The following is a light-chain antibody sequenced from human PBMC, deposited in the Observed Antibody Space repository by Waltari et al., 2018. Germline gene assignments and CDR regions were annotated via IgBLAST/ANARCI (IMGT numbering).Light chain of an antibody. CDR3: SSYTTRGTWV. V-gene: IGLV2-14*03. J-gene: IGLJ3*02. Sequence: QSALTQPASVSGSPGQSITFPCPGPFSDVRAYDYSSLYQQLPRTAPNLLIDDVSHRPSGVSDRLSGSKSGNTASLTISGLQPEDEADYYCSSYTTRGTWVFGGGTKLTVL. CDR1: FSDVRAYDY. CDR2: DVS.